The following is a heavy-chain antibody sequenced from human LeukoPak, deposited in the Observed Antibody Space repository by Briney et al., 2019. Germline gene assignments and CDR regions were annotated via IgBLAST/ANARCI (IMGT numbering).Heavy chain of an antibody. CDR3: ARDHDMVRGVKLAFDI. J-gene: IGHJ3*02. D-gene: IGHD3-10*01. Sequence: PGGSLRLSCAASGFTFSSYAMHWVRQAPGKGLEWVAVISYDGSDKYYADSVKGRFTISRDNSKNTLYLQMNSLRAEDTAVYYCARDHDMVRGVKLAFDIWGQGTMVTVSS. V-gene: IGHV3-30*04. CDR2: ISYDGSDK. CDR1: GFTFSSYA.